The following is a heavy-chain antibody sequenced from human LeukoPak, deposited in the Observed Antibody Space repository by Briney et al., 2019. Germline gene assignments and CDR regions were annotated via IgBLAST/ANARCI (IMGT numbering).Heavy chain of an antibody. D-gene: IGHD3-10*01. J-gene: IGHJ4*02. V-gene: IGHV4-61*02. CDR1: GGSISSGSYY. CDR2: IYTSGST. Sequence: SETLSLTCTVSGGSISSGSYYWSWIRQPARKGLEWIGRIYTSGSTNYNPSLKSRVTISVDTSKNQFSLKLSSVTAADTAVYYCARWSSITMVRGVLQGGYYFDYWGQGTLVTVSS. CDR3: ARWSSITMVRGVLQGGYYFDY.